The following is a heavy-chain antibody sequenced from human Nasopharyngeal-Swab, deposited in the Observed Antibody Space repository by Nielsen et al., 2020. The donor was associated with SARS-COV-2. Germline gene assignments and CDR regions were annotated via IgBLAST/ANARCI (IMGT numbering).Heavy chain of an antibody. CDR1: GFTFSSYG. J-gene: IGHJ4*02. Sequence: GGSLRLSCAASGFTFSSYGMHWVRQAPGKGLECVAVISYDGSNKYHADSVRGRFTISRDKSKNTLYLQMNSLRTEDTAVYYCAGKYSNGWYRFWGQGTLVTVSS. CDR2: ISYDGSNK. CDR3: AGKYSNGWYRF. D-gene: IGHD6-19*01. V-gene: IGHV3-30*03.